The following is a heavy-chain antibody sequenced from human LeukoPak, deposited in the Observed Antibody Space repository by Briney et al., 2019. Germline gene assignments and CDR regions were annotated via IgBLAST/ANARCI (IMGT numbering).Heavy chain of an antibody. CDR3: ARGIPGYCSSTSCYDFDY. CDR1: GYTFTSYD. Sequence: ASVKVSCKASGYTFTSYDINWVRQATGQGLEWMGWMNPNSGNTGYAQKFQGRVTMTRSTSISTAYMELSSLRSEDTAVYYCARGIPGYCSSTSCYDFDYWGQGTLVTVSS. CDR2: MNPNSGNT. J-gene: IGHJ4*02. D-gene: IGHD2-2*01. V-gene: IGHV1-8*01.